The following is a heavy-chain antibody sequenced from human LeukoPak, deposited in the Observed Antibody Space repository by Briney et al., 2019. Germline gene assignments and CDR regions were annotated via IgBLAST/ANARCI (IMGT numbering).Heavy chain of an antibody. Sequence: PGGSLRLSCAASGFTFSSYEMNWVRQAPGKGLEWVSYISSSGSTIYYADSVKGRFTISRDNAKNSLYLQMNSLRAEDTAVYYCARHARQQLDPWGQGTLVTVSS. J-gene: IGHJ5*02. CDR2: ISSSGSTI. CDR3: ARHARQQLDP. V-gene: IGHV3-48*03. CDR1: GFTFSSYE. D-gene: IGHD6-13*01.